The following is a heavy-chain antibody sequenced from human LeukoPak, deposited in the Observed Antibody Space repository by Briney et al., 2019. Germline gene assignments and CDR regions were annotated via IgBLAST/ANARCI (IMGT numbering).Heavy chain of an antibody. CDR2: IYYTGTT. CDR1: GGSISSSTYY. D-gene: IGHD3-16*01. V-gene: IGHV4-39*02. J-gene: IGHJ4*02. CDR3: ASAPRQGSIGGLDY. Sequence: SETLSLTCSVSGGSISSSTYYWGWIRQPPGKGLEWIGAIYYTGTTYYNPSLRSRVTISVDTSKNHFSLKLSSVTAADTALYYCASAPRQGSIGGLDYWGQGTLVTVPS.